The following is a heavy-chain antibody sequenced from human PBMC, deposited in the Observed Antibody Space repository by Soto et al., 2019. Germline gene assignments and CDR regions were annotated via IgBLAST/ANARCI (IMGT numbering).Heavy chain of an antibody. CDR1: GFTFSSYA. CDR2: ISYDGSNK. D-gene: IGHD3-3*01. CDR3: ARVLRFLEWLSNYYYYGMDV. Sequence: QVQLVESGGGVVQPGRSPRLSCAASGFTFSSYAMHWVRQAPGKGLEWVAVISYDGSNKYYADSVKGRFTISRDNSQNTLYLQMNSLRAEDSAVYYCARVLRFLEWLSNYYYYGMDVWGQGTTVTVSS. V-gene: IGHV3-30-3*01. J-gene: IGHJ6*02.